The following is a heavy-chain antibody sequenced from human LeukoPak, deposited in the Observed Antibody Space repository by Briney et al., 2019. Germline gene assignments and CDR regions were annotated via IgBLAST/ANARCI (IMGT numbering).Heavy chain of an antibody. CDR3: ARDRTYYGSGRIRGDY. CDR2: IKQDGSEK. CDR1: GFTFSSYW. J-gene: IGHJ4*02. V-gene: IGHV3-7*01. Sequence: VGSLRLSCAASGFTFSSYWMSWVRQAPGKGLEWVANIKQDGSEKYYVDSVKGRFTISRDNAKNSLYLQMNSLRAEDTAVYYCARDRTYYGSGRIRGDYWGQGTLVTVSS. D-gene: IGHD3-10*01.